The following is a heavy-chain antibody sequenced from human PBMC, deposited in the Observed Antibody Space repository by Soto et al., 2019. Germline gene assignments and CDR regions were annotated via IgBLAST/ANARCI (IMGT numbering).Heavy chain of an antibody. D-gene: IGHD6-13*01. CDR1: GYTFTSYD. CDR3: ASGFGYSSRHQRAFDI. V-gene: IGHV1-8*01. CDR2: MNANSGNT. J-gene: IGHJ3*02. Sequence: ASVKVSCKASGYTFTSYDINWVRQATGQGLEWMGWMNANSGNTGYAQKFQGRVTMTRNTSISTAYMELSSLRSEDTAVYYCASGFGYSSRHQRAFDIWGQGTMVTVSS.